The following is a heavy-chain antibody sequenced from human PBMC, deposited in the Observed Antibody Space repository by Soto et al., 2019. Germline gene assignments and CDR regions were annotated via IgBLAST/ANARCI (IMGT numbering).Heavy chain of an antibody. V-gene: IGHV4-31*03. CDR3: ARAMPTVTPYYFDY. D-gene: IGHD4-17*01. J-gene: IGHJ4*02. CDR1: GGSISSGGYY. CDR2: IYYSGST. Sequence: QVQLQESGPGLVKPSQTLSLMCTVSGGSISSGGYYWSWIRQLPGKGLEWIGNIYYSGSTYYNPSLRSRVTISVDTSKNQFSLKLSSVTAADTAVYYCARAMPTVTPYYFDYWGQGTLVTVSS.